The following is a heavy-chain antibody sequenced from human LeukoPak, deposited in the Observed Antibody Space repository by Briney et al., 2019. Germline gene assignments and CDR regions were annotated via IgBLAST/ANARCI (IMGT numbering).Heavy chain of an antibody. CDR1: GFTFDDYA. Sequence: GGSLRLSCAASGFTFDDYAMHWVRQAPGKGLEWVSGISWNSGSIGYADSVKGRFIISRDNSKNTLYLQMNSLRAEDTAVYYCAKVPLVSPMTTVTGGQGTLVTVSS. V-gene: IGHV3-9*01. D-gene: IGHD4-17*01. J-gene: IGHJ4*02. CDR3: AKVPLVSPMTTVT. CDR2: ISWNSGSI.